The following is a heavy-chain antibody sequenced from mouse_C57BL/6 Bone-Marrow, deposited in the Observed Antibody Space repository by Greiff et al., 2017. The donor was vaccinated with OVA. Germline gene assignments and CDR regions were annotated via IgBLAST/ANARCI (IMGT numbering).Heavy chain of an antibody. J-gene: IGHJ4*01. CDR2: ISDGGSYT. CDR3: ARPGDYDDYAMDY. D-gene: IGHD2-4*01. V-gene: IGHV5-4*01. Sequence: EVQGVESGGGLVKPGGSLKLSCAASGFTFSSYAMSWVRQTPEKRLEWVATISDGGSYTYYPDNVKGRFTISRDNAKNNLYLQMSHLKSEDTAMYYCARPGDYDDYAMDYWGQGTSVTVSS. CDR1: GFTFSSYA.